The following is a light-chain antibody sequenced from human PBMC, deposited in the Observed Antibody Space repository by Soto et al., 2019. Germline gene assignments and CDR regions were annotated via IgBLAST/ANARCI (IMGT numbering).Light chain of an antibody. V-gene: IGLV2-14*03. CDR1: HSDVGGFDY. J-gene: IGLJ2*01. CDR2: DVR. Sequence: QSALIQPASVSGSPGQSITISCTGTHSDVGGFDYVSWFQQYPGRAPKLLIFDVRDRPSGVPNRFSGSKSGAMASLTISGLQADDEADYYCVSYTSRTNLVVFGTGTKLTVL. CDR3: VSYTSRTNLVV.